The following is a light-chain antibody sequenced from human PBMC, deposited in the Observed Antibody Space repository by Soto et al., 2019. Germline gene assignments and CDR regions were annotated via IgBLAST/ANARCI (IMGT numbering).Light chain of an antibody. CDR3: QQYGGSPPYT. V-gene: IGKV3-20*01. CDR2: RAS. CDR1: QSVSSIY. Sequence: EMVLTKFPGTLSLSPGERATLSGRASQSVSSIYLAWYQQKPGQAPRLLIYRASSRATGIPDRFSGSGSGTDFTLIISRLEPEDFAVYYCQQYGGSPPYTFGQGTKLEIK. J-gene: IGKJ2*01.